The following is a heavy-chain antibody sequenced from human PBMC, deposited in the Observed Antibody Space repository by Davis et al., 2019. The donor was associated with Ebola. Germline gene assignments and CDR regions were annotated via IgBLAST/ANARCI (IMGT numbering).Heavy chain of an antibody. CDR1: GGSFSGYY. J-gene: IGHJ6*02. CDR2: INHSGST. D-gene: IGHD3-3*01. CDR3: ARGLVFGVVTLYYYGMDV. V-gene: IGHV4-34*01. Sequence: SETLSLTCAVYGGSFSGYYWSWIRQPPGKGLEWIGEINHSGSTNYNPSLKSRITISVDTSKNQFSLKLSSVTASDTAVYYCARGLVFGVVTLYYYGMDVWGQGTTVTVSS.